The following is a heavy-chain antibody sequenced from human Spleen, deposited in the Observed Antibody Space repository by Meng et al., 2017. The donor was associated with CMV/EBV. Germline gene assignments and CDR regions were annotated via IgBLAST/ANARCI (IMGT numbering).Heavy chain of an antibody. D-gene: IGHD1-1*01. J-gene: IGHJ4*02. CDR1: GFAFGSYF. CDR3: ARGQGYARGTALGY. Sequence: SGFAFGSYFIHWVRQATGQGLEWMGIINPTDGSTTYAQRFQDRVTMTRDTFATTVYLDLTDLRSGDTAVYYCARGQGYARGTALGYWGRGTLVTVSS. CDR2: INPTDGST. V-gene: IGHV1-46*01.